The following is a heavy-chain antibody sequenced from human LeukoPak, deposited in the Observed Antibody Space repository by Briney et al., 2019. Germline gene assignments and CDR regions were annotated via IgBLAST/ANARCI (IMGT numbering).Heavy chain of an antibody. V-gene: IGHV3-21*01. Sequence: GGSLRLSCAASGFSLSSYSMNWVRQAPGKGLEWVSSIIGSSRYVYYADSLKGRFTISRDNAKNSLYLQMNNLRAEDTAVYYCARVMVTTYYYYYMDVWGKGTTVTISS. CDR3: ARVMVTTYYYYYMDV. CDR1: GFSLSSYS. J-gene: IGHJ6*03. CDR2: IIGSSRYV. D-gene: IGHD4-17*01.